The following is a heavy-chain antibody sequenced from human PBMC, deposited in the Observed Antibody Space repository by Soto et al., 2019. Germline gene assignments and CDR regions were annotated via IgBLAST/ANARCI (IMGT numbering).Heavy chain of an antibody. CDR1: GGSISSSSYY. J-gene: IGHJ5*02. D-gene: IGHD6-6*01. Sequence: QLQLQESGPGLVKPSETLSLTCTVSGGSISSSSYYWGWIRQPPGKGLEWIGSIYYSGSTYYNPSLKSRVTMSGDTSKNQCSLKLSSVTAADTAVYYCARTPSSIAARRVVTNWFDPWGQGTLVTVSS. CDR2: IYYSGST. V-gene: IGHV4-39*01. CDR3: ARTPSSIAARRVVTNWFDP.